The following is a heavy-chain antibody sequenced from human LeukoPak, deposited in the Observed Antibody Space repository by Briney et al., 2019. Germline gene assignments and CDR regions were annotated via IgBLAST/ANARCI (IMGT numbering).Heavy chain of an antibody. D-gene: IGHD2-15*01. CDR3: ARVSRIYCSGGSCYSLSYYMDV. V-gene: IGHV3-48*03. CDR1: GFTFSSYE. CDR2: ISSSGSTI. Sequence: GGSLRLSCAASGFTFSSYEMNWVRQAPGKGLEWVSYISSSGSTIYYADSVKGRFTISRDNAKNSLYLQMNSLRAEDTAVYYCARVSRIYCSGGSCYSLSYYMDVWGKGTTVTISS. J-gene: IGHJ6*03.